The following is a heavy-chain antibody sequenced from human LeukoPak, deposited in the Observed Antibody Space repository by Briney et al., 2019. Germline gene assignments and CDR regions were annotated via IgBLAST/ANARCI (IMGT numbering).Heavy chain of an antibody. CDR2: IKQDGSEK. CDR1: GFTFSSYW. D-gene: IGHD3-22*01. J-gene: IGHJ4*02. CDR3: ARDPPGYYYDSSGYFDY. Sequence: PGGSLRLSCAASGFTFSSYWMSWVRQAPGKGLEWVANIKQDGSEKYYVDSVKGRFTISRDNAKNSLYLQMNSLRAEDTAVYYCARDPPGYYYDSSGYFDYWGQGTLVTVSS. V-gene: IGHV3-7*01.